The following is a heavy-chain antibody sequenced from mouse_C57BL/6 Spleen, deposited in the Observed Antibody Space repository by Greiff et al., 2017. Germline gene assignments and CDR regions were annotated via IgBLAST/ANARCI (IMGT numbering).Heavy chain of an antibody. D-gene: IGHD3-1*01. J-gene: IGHJ1*03. Sequence: EVKLQESGGGLVKPGGSLKLSCAASGFTFSDYGMHWVRQAPEKGLEWVAYISSGSSTIYYADTVKGRFTISRDNAKNTLFLQMTSLRSEDTAMYYCAVWARYFDVWGTGTTVTVSS. CDR3: AVWARYFDV. CDR2: ISSGSSTI. CDR1: GFTFSDYG. V-gene: IGHV5-17*01.